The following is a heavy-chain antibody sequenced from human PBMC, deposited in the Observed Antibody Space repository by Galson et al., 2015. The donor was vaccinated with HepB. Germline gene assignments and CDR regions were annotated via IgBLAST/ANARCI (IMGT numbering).Heavy chain of an antibody. J-gene: IGHJ4*02. CDR2: ISGSGGST. CDR3: AKVRSNQRLVLLLQLDY. CDR1: GFTFSSYA. Sequence: SLRLSCAASGFTFSSYAMSWVRQAPGKGLEWVSAISGSGGSTYYADSVKGRFTISRDNSKNTLYLQMNSLRAEDTAVYYCAKVRSNQRLVLLLQLDYWAQGTLVTVSS. V-gene: IGHV3-23*01. D-gene: IGHD3-10*01.